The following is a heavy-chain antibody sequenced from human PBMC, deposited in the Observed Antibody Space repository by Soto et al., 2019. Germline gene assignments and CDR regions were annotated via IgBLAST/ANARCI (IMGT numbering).Heavy chain of an antibody. CDR3: AGGSQDSYNY. CDR2: VHHDGRT. D-gene: IGHD5-18*01. J-gene: IGHJ4*02. Sequence: QVWLRQWGAGLLKPSETLSLTCAVYDEPFRNYYWTWIRQPPWKGLEWIGEVHHDGRTNFDPSLESRVTISVDTSKNQFSLRVTSVTAADTAVYYCAGGSQDSYNYWAQGTLVTVSS. V-gene: IGHV4-34*02. CDR1: DEPFRNYY.